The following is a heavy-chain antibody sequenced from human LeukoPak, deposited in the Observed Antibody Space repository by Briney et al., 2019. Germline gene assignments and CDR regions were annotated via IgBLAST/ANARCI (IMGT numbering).Heavy chain of an antibody. CDR1: GFTFSSYW. Sequence: PRGCLRLSCTASGFTFSSYWMSWVRQAPGKGLKWVAHIKQDGSEKYYVDSVKGRFTISRDNAKHSLYLQMNSLRAEDTAVYYCARDPDSAVTIDYWGQGNLVTASS. CDR2: IKQDGSEK. CDR3: ARDPDSAVTIDY. V-gene: IGHV3-7*01. J-gene: IGHJ4*02.